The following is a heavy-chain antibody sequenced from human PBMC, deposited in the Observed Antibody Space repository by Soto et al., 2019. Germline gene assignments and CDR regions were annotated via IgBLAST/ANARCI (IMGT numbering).Heavy chain of an antibody. D-gene: IGHD6-13*01. J-gene: IGHJ6*02. V-gene: IGHV4-59*01. Sequence: SETLSLTCTVSGGSISSYYWSWIRQPPGKGLELIGYIYYSGSTNYNPSLNSRVTISVDTSKNQFSLKLSSVTAADTAVYYCSREAAAGNRHDYYYYYGMDVWGQGTTVTVSS. CDR3: SREAAAGNRHDYYYYYGMDV. CDR1: GGSISSYY. CDR2: IYYSGST.